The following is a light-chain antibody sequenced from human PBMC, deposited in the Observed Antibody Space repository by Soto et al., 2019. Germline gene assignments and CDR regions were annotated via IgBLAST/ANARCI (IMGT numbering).Light chain of an antibody. CDR2: DVS. CDR3: SSYTSNKTLVA. Sequence: QSVLTQPASVSGSPGQSIPISCTGTSSDVGGYNYVSWYQQHPGKAPKLIIYDVSNRPSGVSNRFSGSKSGNTASLTISGLQAEDEADYYCSSYTSNKTLVAFGGGTKVTVL. V-gene: IGLV2-14*01. CDR1: SSDVGGYNY. J-gene: IGLJ2*01.